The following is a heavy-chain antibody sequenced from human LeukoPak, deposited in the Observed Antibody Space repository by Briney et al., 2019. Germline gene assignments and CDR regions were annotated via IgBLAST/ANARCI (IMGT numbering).Heavy chain of an antibody. V-gene: IGHV3-7*04. CDR3: ARVQTGTTNWFDP. CDR2: INRDGSGK. Sequence: TGGSLRLSCAASGXTLSTYWMSWVRQAPGKGLEWVANINRDGSGKYYVDSVRGRFTISRDNAKNSLYLQMNSLRAEDTAVYYCARVQTGTTNWFDPWGQGTLVTVSS. D-gene: IGHD1-1*01. J-gene: IGHJ5*02. CDR1: GXTLSTYW.